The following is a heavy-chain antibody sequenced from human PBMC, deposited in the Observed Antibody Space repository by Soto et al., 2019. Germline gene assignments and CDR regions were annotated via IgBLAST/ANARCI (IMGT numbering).Heavy chain of an antibody. Sequence: SETLSLTCTVSGGSFGSSAYYWGWIRRAPGKGLEWIGSINSSGSTFSNPSLKSRVTLSVDTSKNQFSLKLTSVTAADTALYYCSRRAPEGFDPWGQRTLVTVSS. CDR3: SRRAPEGFDP. CDR2: INSSGST. J-gene: IGHJ5*02. V-gene: IGHV4-39*01. CDR1: GGSFGSSAYY.